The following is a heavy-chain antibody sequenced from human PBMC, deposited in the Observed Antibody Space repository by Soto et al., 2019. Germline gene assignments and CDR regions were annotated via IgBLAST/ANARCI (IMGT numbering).Heavy chain of an antibody. CDR2: MNPNSGNT. V-gene: IGHV1-8*01. J-gene: IGHJ6*03. D-gene: IGHD3-10*01. Sequence: GASLKVSCKASGYTFTSYDINWVRQATGQGLEWMGWMNPNSGNTGYAQKFQGRVTMTRNTSISTAYMELSSLRSEDTAVYYCARGRRGTGVEYYYYYYMDVWGKGTTVTVSS. CDR1: GYTFTSYD. CDR3: ARGRRGTGVEYYYYYYMDV.